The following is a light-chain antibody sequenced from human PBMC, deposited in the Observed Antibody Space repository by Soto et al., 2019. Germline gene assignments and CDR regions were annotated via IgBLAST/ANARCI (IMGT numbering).Light chain of an antibody. CDR3: SSYTSSSIVV. Sequence: QSVLTQPASVSGSPGQSITISCTGTSSDVGGYNYVSWYQQHPGKAPKLMLYEVSNRPSGVSNRFSGSKSGNTASLTISGLQAEDEADYYCSSYTSSSIVVFGGGTKLTVL. J-gene: IGLJ2*01. V-gene: IGLV2-14*01. CDR2: EVS. CDR1: SSDVGGYNY.